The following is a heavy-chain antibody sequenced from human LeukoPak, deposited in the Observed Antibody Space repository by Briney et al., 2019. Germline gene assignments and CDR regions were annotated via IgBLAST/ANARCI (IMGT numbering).Heavy chain of an antibody. Sequence: SETLSLTCAVYGGSFSGYYWSWIRQPPGKGLEWIGEINHSGSTNYNPSLKSRVTISVDTSKNQFSLKLSSVTAADTAVYYCARTLQDDFWSGYFRYYYYYMDVWGKGTTVTVSS. V-gene: IGHV4-34*01. CDR1: GGSFSGYY. J-gene: IGHJ6*03. D-gene: IGHD3-3*01. CDR3: ARTLQDDFWSGYFRYYYYYMDV. CDR2: INHSGST.